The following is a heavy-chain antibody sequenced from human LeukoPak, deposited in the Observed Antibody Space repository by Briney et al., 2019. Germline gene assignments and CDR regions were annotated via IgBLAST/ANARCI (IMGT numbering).Heavy chain of an antibody. J-gene: IGHJ4*02. CDR3: ARSIVATMSFDY. D-gene: IGHD5-12*01. Sequence: SETLSLTCTASGGSISSSSYYWGWIRQPPGKGLEWIGSIYYSGSTYYNPSLKSRVTISVDTSKNQFSLKLSSVTAADTAVYYCARSIVATMSFDYWGQGTLVTVSS. CDR2: IYYSGST. CDR1: GGSISSSSYY. V-gene: IGHV4-39*01.